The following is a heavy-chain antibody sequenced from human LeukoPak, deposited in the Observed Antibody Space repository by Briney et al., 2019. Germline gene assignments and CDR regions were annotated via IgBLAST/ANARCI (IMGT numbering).Heavy chain of an antibody. CDR3: AREFRVVVVPRWFDP. D-gene: IGHD2-2*01. V-gene: IGHV1-2*02. CDR1: GGSFSSYA. Sequence: ASVKVSCKASGGSFSSYAITWVRQAPGQGLEWVGWINPNSGGTNYAQKFQGRVTMTRDTSISTAYMELSRLRSDDTAVYYCAREFRVVVVPRWFDPWGQGTLVTVSS. J-gene: IGHJ5*02. CDR2: INPNSGGT.